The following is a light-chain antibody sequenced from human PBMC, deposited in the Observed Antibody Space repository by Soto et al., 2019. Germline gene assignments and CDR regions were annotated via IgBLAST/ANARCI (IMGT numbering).Light chain of an antibody. CDR1: SSNIGSNY. CDR2: RNN. CDR3: AAWDDSLWV. V-gene: IGLV1-47*01. J-gene: IGLJ3*02. Sequence: QSVLTQPPSASGTPGQRVTISCSGSSSNIGSNYVYWYQQLPGTAPKLLIYRNNQRPSGFPDRFSGSKSGTSASLAISGLRSEDEADYYCAAWDDSLWVFGGGTKPTVL.